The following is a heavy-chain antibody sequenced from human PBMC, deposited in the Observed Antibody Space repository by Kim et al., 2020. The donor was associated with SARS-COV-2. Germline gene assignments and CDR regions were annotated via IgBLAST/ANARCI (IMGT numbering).Heavy chain of an antibody. D-gene: IGHD2-15*01. CDR3: AKDSYCSGGSCYGYYFDY. J-gene: IGHJ4*02. CDR2: IYSSGSST. V-gene: IGHV3-23*03. CDR1: GFTFGSYA. Sequence: GGSLRLSCAASGFTFGSYAMSWVRQAPGKGLEWVSVIYSSGSSTYYADSVKGRFTISRDNSKNTLYLQMNSLRAEDTAVYYCAKDSYCSGGSCYGYYFDYCGQGALVTVSS.